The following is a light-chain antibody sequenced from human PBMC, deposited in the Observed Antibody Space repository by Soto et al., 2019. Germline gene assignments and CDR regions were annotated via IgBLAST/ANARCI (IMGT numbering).Light chain of an antibody. V-gene: IGKV3-20*01. J-gene: IGKJ1*01. CDR2: GAS. Sequence: EVVLTQSQGTLSLSPGERATLACRASKSVSNYVAWYQQKSGQPPRLLIYGASSRASGIPDRFSGSGSGTDFALTISRVEPEDFALYYCQQYGSSLTFGLGTKVDFK. CDR3: QQYGSSLT. CDR1: KSVSNY.